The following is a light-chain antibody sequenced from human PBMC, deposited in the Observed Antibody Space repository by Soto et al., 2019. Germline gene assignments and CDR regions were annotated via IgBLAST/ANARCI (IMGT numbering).Light chain of an antibody. V-gene: IGKV1-5*01. CDR1: KSISSW. Sequence: DIQMTQSPSTLSASVEYRVTITCRASKSISSWSAWSPQKPGTTPRLLIYDASSLESGVPSRFSRSVSRIKFTLTIICLQPHDFASYYYYKYNSYCPLAQGTKADIK. CDR3: YKYNSYCP. CDR2: DAS. J-gene: IGKJ1*01.